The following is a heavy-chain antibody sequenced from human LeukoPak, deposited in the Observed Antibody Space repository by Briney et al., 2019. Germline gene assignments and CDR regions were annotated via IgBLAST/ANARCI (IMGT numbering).Heavy chain of an antibody. CDR2: IYHSGST. D-gene: IGHD6-6*01. J-gene: IGHJ4*02. Sequence: SETLSLTCAVYGGSFSGYYWSWIRQPPGKGLEWIGYIYHSGSTYYNPSLKSRVTISVDRSKNQFSLKLSSVTAADTAVYYCARGYEYSSSFVDYWGQGTLVTVSS. CDR1: GGSFSGYY. V-gene: IGHV4-34*01. CDR3: ARGYEYSSSFVDY.